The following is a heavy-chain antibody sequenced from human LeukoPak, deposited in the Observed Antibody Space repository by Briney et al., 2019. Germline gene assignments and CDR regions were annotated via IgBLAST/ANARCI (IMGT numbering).Heavy chain of an antibody. V-gene: IGHV4-34*01. D-gene: IGHD3-22*01. CDR2: INHSGST. CDR3: ASRYYYDSSGYYTILFDYFDY. J-gene: IGHJ4*02. Sequence: PSETLSLTCAVYGGSFSVYYWSWIRQPPGKGLEWIGEINHSGSTNYNPSLKSRVTISVDTSKNQFSLKLSSVTAADTAVYYCASRYYYDSSGYYTILFDYFDYWGQGTLVTFSS. CDR1: GGSFSVYY.